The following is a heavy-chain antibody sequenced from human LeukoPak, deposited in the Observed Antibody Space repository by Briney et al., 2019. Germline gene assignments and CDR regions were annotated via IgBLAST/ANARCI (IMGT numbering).Heavy chain of an antibody. V-gene: IGHV4-59*08. CDR3: ARLVEGSGSFNWFDP. J-gene: IGHJ5*02. CDR1: GGSISSYY. Sequence: SETLSLTCTVSGGSISSYYWSWIRQPPGKGLEWIGYIYYSGSTNYNPSLKSRVTISVDTSKNQFSLKLSSVTAADTAVYYCARLVEGSGSFNWFDPWGQGTLVTASS. D-gene: IGHD3-10*01. CDR2: IYYSGST.